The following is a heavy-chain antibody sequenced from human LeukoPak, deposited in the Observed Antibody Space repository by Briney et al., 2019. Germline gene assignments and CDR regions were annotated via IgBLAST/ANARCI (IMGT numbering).Heavy chain of an antibody. J-gene: IGHJ5*02. CDR2: ISSSSSYI. D-gene: IGHD6-13*01. Sequence: GGSLRLSCAASGFTFSSYSMNWVRQAPGKGLEWVSSISSSSSYIYYADLVKGRFTISRDNAKNSLYLQMNSLRAEDTAVYYCAREVAAAGNGHWFDPWGQGTLVTVSS. CDR1: GFTFSSYS. V-gene: IGHV3-21*01. CDR3: AREVAAAGNGHWFDP.